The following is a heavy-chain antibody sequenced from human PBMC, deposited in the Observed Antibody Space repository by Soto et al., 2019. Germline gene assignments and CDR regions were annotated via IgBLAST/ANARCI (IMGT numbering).Heavy chain of an antibody. CDR2: IYYGGST. Sequence: SETLSLTCAVSGGSISSGDYSWNWIRQPPGKGLEWIGYIYYGGSTYYNPSLQSRVTMSVDRSRNQFSLKLSSVTAADTAVYYCAGYCSSTSCYTGTDYWGQGTLVTVSS. CDR3: AGYCSSTSCYTGTDY. V-gene: IGHV4-30-2*01. J-gene: IGHJ4*02. D-gene: IGHD2-2*02. CDR1: GGSISSGDYS.